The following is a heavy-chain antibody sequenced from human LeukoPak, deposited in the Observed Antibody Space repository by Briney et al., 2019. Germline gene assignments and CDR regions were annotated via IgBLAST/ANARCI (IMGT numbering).Heavy chain of an antibody. D-gene: IGHD4-17*01. J-gene: IGHJ4*02. Sequence: KLGESLKISCKGSGYSFTSYWIGWVRQMPGDGLEWMGIIYPGDSDTRYSPSFQGQVTISADKSISTAYLQWSSLKASDTAMYYCARHLSDYGDQENYFDYWGQGTLVTVSS. CDR2: IYPGDSDT. V-gene: IGHV5-51*01. CDR1: GYSFTSYW. CDR3: ARHLSDYGDQENYFDY.